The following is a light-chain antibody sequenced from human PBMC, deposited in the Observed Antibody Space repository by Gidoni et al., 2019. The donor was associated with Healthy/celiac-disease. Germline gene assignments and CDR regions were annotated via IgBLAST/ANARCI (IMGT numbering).Light chain of an antibody. Sequence: EIVFTQSPGTLSLSPGERATLSCRASQSVSSSYLAWYQQKHGQAPRRLIYGASSRATGIPDRFSGSGSGTDFTITISRLEPEDLAVYYCQQYGSSPLTFGGGTKVEIK. CDR1: QSVSSSY. V-gene: IGKV3-20*01. CDR3: QQYGSSPLT. CDR2: GAS. J-gene: IGKJ4*01.